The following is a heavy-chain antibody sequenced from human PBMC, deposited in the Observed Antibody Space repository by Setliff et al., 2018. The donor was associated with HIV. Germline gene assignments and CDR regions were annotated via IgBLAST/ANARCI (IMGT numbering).Heavy chain of an antibody. CDR3: ARDKARFDP. V-gene: IGHV1-2*02. J-gene: IGHJ5*02. Sequence: ASVKVSCKASGDAFTDYYIHWVRQAPGQGLEWMGWINPNSGGTNYAQKFQGRVTMTRDTSISTAYMELRSLRSDDTAVYYCARDKARFDPWGQGTLVTVSS. CDR1: GDAFTDYY. CDR2: INPNSGGT.